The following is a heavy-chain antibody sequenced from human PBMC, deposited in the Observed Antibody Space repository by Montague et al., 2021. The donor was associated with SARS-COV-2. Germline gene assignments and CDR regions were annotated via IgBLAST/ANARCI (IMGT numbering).Heavy chain of an antibody. Sequence: SETLSLTCAVYGGSFSGHYWNWIRQPPGKGLEWIGEINHSGSTNNNPSPKSRVTMSVDTSKNQFSLKLSSVTAADTAVSYCARGARQGYGFRLGSFDYWGQGTLVTVSS. V-gene: IGHV4-34*01. CDR3: ARGARQGYGFRLGSFDY. CDR2: INHSGST. J-gene: IGHJ4*02. CDR1: GGSFSGHY. D-gene: IGHD3-10*01.